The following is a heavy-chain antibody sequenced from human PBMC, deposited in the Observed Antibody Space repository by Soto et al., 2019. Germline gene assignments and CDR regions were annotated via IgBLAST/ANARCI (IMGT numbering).Heavy chain of an antibody. CDR1: GGSISSSSYY. Sequence: PSETLCLTCTVSGGSISSSSYYWGWIRQPPGKGLEWIGSIYYSGSTYYNPSLKSRVTISVDTSKNQFSLKLSSVTAADTAVYYCVRLSRSSGWPFDYWGQGTLVTVSS. D-gene: IGHD6-19*01. CDR3: VRLSRSSGWPFDY. J-gene: IGHJ4*02. V-gene: IGHV4-39*01. CDR2: IYYSGST.